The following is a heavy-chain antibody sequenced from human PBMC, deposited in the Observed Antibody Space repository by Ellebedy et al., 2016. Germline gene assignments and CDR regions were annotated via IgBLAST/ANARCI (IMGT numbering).Heavy chain of an antibody. CDR3: ARDRGTTMIVSDY. D-gene: IGHD3-22*01. J-gene: IGHJ4*02. Sequence: GGSLRLSCAASGFTFSSYTMNWVRQAPGKGLEWVSSISSSSAYKYYADSVKGRFTISRDNAQNSLYLQMNSLRAEDTAVYYCARDRGTTMIVSDYWGQGTLVTVSS. CDR1: GFTFSSYT. CDR2: ISSSSAYK. V-gene: IGHV3-21*01.